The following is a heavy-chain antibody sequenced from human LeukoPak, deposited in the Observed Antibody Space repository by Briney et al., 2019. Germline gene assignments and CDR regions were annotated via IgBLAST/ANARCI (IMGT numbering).Heavy chain of an antibody. CDR2: ISYDGSNK. CDR1: GFTFSSYG. V-gene: IGHV3-30*18. Sequence: GGSLRLSCAASGFTFSSYGMHWVRQAPGKGLEWVAVISYDGSNKYYADSVKGRFTISRDNSKNTLYLQMNSLRAEDTAVYYCAKALGIVATITSFDYWGQGTLVTVSS. CDR3: AKALGIVATITSFDY. J-gene: IGHJ4*02. D-gene: IGHD5-12*01.